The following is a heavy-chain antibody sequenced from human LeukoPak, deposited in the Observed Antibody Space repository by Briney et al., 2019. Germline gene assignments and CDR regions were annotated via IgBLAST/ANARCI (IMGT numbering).Heavy chain of an antibody. CDR3: ARHISGAYPVFDY. J-gene: IGHJ4*02. D-gene: IGHD3-16*01. Sequence: PSETLSLTCTVSGGSISSYYWSWIRQPPGKGLEWIGDIHKSESTNTNPSLKSRVTISEDTSKNQFSLKLSSVTAADTAMFYCARHISGAYPVFDYWGQGTLVTVSS. V-gene: IGHV4-59*08. CDR2: IHKSEST. CDR1: GGSISSYY.